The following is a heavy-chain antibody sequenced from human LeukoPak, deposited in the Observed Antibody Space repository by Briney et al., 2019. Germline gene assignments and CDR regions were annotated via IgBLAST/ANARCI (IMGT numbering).Heavy chain of an antibody. CDR2: ISAYNGNT. D-gene: IGHD5-18*01. Sequence: ASVKVSCKASGYTFTSYGISWVRQAPGQGLEWMGWISAYNGNTSYAQKLQGRVTMTTDTSTSTAYMELRSLRSDDTAVYYCARGRGARGYSYYTGQENWFDPWGQGTLVTVSS. J-gene: IGHJ5*02. V-gene: IGHV1-18*04. CDR1: GYTFTSYG. CDR3: ARGRGARGYSYYTGQENWFDP.